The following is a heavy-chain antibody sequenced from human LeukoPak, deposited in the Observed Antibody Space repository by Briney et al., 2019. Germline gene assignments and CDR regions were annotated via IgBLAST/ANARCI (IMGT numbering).Heavy chain of an antibody. CDR3: AGFMRGSDAFDI. CDR2: MNPNSGNT. J-gene: IGHJ3*02. Sequence: GASVKVSCKASGYTFTSYDINWVRQAPGQGREGMGWMNPNSGNTGYAQKFQGRVTITRNTSISTAYMELSSLRSEDTAVYYCAGFMRGSDAFDIWGQGTMVTVSS. CDR1: GYTFTSYD. V-gene: IGHV1-8*03. D-gene: IGHD1-26*01.